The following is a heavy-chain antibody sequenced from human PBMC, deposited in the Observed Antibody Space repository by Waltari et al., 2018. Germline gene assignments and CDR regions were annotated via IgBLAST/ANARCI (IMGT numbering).Heavy chain of an antibody. CDR1: GFPFSAYS. D-gene: IGHD7-27*01. Sequence: EVLLVESGGGLVKPGGSLRPSCAASGFPFSAYSMNWVRQGPGKGLEWVSSISSSGSYTHYVDSVKGRFTISRDNAKNSLYLQMNTLRAEDTAVYYCARGGWGFYLDDWGQGTLVTSSS. V-gene: IGHV3-21*02. CDR2: ISSSGSYT. CDR3: ARGGWGFYLDD. J-gene: IGHJ4*02.